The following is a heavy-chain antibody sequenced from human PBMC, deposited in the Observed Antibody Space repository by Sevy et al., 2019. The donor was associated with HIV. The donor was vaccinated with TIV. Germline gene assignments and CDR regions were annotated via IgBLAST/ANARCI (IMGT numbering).Heavy chain of an antibody. V-gene: IGHV3-21*05. CDR2: ISSRSSYI. Sequence: GGSLTLSCAASGFIFSDYDMNWVRHAPGKGLEWISVISSRSSYIKYADSLKGRVTISRDNANNSLFLQLNSLRAEDTAVYYCASAVDYSDIGGLHYWGQGALVTVSS. D-gene: IGHD3-22*01. CDR1: GFIFSDYD. J-gene: IGHJ4*02. CDR3: ASAVDYSDIGGLHY.